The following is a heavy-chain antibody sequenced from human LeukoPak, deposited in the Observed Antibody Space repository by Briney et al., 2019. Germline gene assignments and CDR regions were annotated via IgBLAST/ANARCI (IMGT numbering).Heavy chain of an antibody. V-gene: IGHV1-18*01. CDR1: GYTFTSYG. D-gene: IGHD2-15*01. Sequence: ASVKVSCKASGYTFTSYGISWVRQAPGQGLEWMGWISAYNGNTNYAQKLQGRVTMTTDTSTSTAYMELRSLRSDDTAVYYCARWLVVVAATYYFDYWCQGTLVTVSS. J-gene: IGHJ4*02. CDR3: ARWLVVVAATYYFDY. CDR2: ISAYNGNT.